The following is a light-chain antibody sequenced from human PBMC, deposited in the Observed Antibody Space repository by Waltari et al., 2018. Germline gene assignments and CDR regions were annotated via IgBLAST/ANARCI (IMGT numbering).Light chain of an antibody. CDR1: NSNIGSNI. V-gene: IGLV1-44*01. CDR3: APWDDSLNGVM. CDR2: DND. Sequence: QSVLTQPPSASGTPGQTVTISCSGSNSNIGSNIVSWYQQVPGTAPKLLIYDNDKRPSGVPARFSGSKSGTSASLAISGLQSEDEAHYYCAPWDDSLNGVMFGGGTKLTVL. J-gene: IGLJ3*02.